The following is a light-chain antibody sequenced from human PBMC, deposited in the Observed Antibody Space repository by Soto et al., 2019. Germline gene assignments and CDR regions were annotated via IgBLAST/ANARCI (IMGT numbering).Light chain of an antibody. CDR2: GAS. CDR1: QTLSRSW. J-gene: IGKJ5*01. Sequence: EIVLTHSPGTLALSHCERATLSERASQTLSRSWLAWYQHKPGQAPRLLISGASRRATGIPDRFSGAGSGTDFTLTISRLEPEDFALYYCQQHDILPITFGQGTRLEIK. CDR3: QQHDILPIT. V-gene: IGKV3-20*01.